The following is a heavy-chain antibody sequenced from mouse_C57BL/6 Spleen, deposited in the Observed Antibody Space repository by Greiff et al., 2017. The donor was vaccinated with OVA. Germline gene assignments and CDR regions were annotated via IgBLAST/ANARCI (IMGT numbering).Heavy chain of an antibody. Sequence: EVKLVESGGDLVKPGGSLKLSCAASGFTFSSYGMSWVRQTPDKRLEWVATISSGGSYTYYPDSVQGRFTISRDNAKNTLYLQMRSLKTEDTAMNYWARHEVYYDYDGDYYAMDYWGQGTSVTVSS. CDR3: ARHEVYYDYDGDYYAMDY. D-gene: IGHD2-4*01. V-gene: IGHV5-6*01. CDR1: GFTFSSYG. J-gene: IGHJ4*01. CDR2: ISSGGSYT.